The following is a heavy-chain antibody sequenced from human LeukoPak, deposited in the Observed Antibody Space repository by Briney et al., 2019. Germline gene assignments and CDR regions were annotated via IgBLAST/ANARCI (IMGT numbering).Heavy chain of an antibody. V-gene: IGHV3-7*03. CDR2: IKQDGSEK. D-gene: IGHD2/OR15-2a*01. CDR3: ARRAYLSFDY. CDR1: GFTFRSHW. J-gene: IGHJ4*02. Sequence: GGSLRFSCAASGFTFRSHWMSWVRQAPGKGLGWVASIKQDGSEKRYVDSVKGRFTISRDNAENSLYLQMNSLRTEDTAVYYCARRAYLSFDYWGQGTLVTVSS.